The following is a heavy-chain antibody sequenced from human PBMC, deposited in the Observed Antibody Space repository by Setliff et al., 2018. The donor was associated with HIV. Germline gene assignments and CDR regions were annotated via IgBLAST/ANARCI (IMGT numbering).Heavy chain of an antibody. J-gene: IGHJ3*01. V-gene: IGHV3-21*04. CDR1: GFIFNNYD. D-gene: IGHD1-20*01. CDR2: ITTDSNYI. CDR3: GREIWYTVFD. Sequence: PGGSLRLSCAASGFIFNNYDMNWVRQAPGKGPEWVSSITTDSNYIYHADSVKGRFTISRDNAKNSLYLQMNSLRDEDTAVYYCGREIWYTVFDWGQGTMVTVSS.